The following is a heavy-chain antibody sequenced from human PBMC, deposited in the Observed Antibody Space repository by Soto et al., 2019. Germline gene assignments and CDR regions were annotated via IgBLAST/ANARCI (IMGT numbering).Heavy chain of an antibody. V-gene: IGHV3-66*01. CDR2: IYSGGST. J-gene: IGHJ6*03. CDR1: GFTVSSNY. D-gene: IGHD1-20*01. Sequence: HPGGSLRLSCAASGFTVSSNYMSWVRQAPGKGLEWVSVIYSGGSTYYADSVKGRFTISRDNSKNTLYLQMNSLRAEDTAVYYCARVKLITEDIYYMDVWGKGTTVTVSS. CDR3: ARVKLITEDIYYMDV.